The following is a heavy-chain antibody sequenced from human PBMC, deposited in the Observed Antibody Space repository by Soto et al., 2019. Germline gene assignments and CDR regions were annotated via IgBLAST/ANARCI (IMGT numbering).Heavy chain of an antibody. CDR1: GGSISSGGYY. V-gene: IGHV4-31*01. J-gene: IGHJ4*02. CDR3: ASWGGSSRPYGY. Sequence: QVQLQESGPGLVKPSQTLSLTCTVSGGSISSGGYYWSWIRQHPGKGLEWIGYIYYSGSTYYNPSLQSPATTSVATSKNQVSLKLGSVTAADTAVYFWASWGGSSRPYGYWGQGTLVTVSS. D-gene: IGHD6-6*01. CDR2: IYYSGST.